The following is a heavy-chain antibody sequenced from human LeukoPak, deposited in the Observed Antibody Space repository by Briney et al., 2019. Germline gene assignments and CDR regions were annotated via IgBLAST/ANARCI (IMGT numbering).Heavy chain of an antibody. D-gene: IGHD4-17*01. Sequence: PSETLSLTCAVSGYSISSGYYWGWIRQPPGKGLEWIGSIYHSGSTNCNPSLKSRVTISVDTSKNQFSLKLSSVTAADTAVYYCARPRGDYGFRWFDPWGQGTLVTVSS. CDR1: GYSISSGYY. CDR2: IYHSGST. J-gene: IGHJ5*02. V-gene: IGHV4-38-2*01. CDR3: ARPRGDYGFRWFDP.